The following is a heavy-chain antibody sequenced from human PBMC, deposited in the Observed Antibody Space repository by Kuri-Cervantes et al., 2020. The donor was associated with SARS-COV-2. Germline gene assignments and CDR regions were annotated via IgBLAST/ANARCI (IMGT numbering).Heavy chain of an antibody. D-gene: IGHD2-2*01. Sequence: ASVKVSCKASGYTFTGYYMHWVRQAPGQGLEWMGWINPNSGGTNYAQKFQGRVTMTRDTSISTAYMELSRLRSDDTAVYYWARDGVVVVPAAIGGGALPFGPALYYYYYVDVWGKGTTVTVSS. CDR3: ARDGVVVVPAAIGGGALPFGPALYYYYYVDV. CDR1: GYTFTGYY. J-gene: IGHJ6*03. V-gene: IGHV1-2*02. CDR2: INPNSGGT.